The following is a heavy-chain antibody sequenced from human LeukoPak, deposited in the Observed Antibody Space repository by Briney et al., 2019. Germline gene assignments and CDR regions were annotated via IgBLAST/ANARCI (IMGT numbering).Heavy chain of an antibody. J-gene: IGHJ4*02. CDR1: GYTFTGYY. D-gene: IGHD4-23*01. CDR2: INPNSGDT. CDR3: ARDAVDYGGNPYYFDY. V-gene: IGHV1-2*02. Sequence: ASVKVSCKASGYTFTGYYMHWVRQAPRQELEWMGWINPNSGDTKYAQKFQGRVTMTRDTSISTAYMELSRLRSDDTAVYYCARDAVDYGGNPYYFDYWGQGTLVTVSS.